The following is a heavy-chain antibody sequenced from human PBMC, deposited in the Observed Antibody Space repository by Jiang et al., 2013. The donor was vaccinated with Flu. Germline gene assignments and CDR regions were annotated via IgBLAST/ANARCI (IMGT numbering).Heavy chain of an antibody. CDR1: GDYFSSYA. CDR2: VIPIFGKV. Sequence: GAEVKKPGSSVKVSCKASGDYFSSYAISWVRQAPGQGLEWVGGVIPIFGKVDYAQKFQGRVTITADESTSTVYMELTSLKSEDTAVYYCARAIGGYSYGPFEYWGQGSLVTVSS. CDR3: ARAIGGYSYGPFEY. V-gene: IGHV1-69*01. D-gene: IGHD5-18*01. J-gene: IGHJ4*02.